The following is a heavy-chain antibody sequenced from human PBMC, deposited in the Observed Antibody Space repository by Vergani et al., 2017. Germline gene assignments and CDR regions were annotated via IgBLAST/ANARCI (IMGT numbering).Heavy chain of an antibody. Sequence: VQLVESGGGLVPTGRSLRLSCAASGFSFGDYAMTWVRQAPGKGLEGVAFIRNKAYGGTTEYAASVKGRFTISRDDSKRLAYLQLSGLKTEDTAVYFCSRGRGYSFGYSDYWGQGTLVTVSS. CDR3: SRGRGYSFGYSDY. V-gene: IGHV3-49*04. J-gene: IGHJ4*02. D-gene: IGHD5-18*01. CDR1: GFSFGDYA. CDR2: IRNKAYGGTT.